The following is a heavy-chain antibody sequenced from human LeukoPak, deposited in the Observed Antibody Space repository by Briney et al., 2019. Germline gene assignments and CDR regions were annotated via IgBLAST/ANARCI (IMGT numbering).Heavy chain of an antibody. Sequence: GGSLRLSCAASGFTVSNNYMSWVRQAPGKGLEWVSVIYSGGGTYYADSVKGRFTISRDNSKNTLYLQMNSLRAEDTAVYYCASLTAYYKAFDYWGQGTLVTVSS. CDR1: GFTVSNNY. V-gene: IGHV3-53*01. CDR3: ASLTAYYKAFDY. CDR2: IYSGGGT. D-gene: IGHD3-9*01. J-gene: IGHJ4*02.